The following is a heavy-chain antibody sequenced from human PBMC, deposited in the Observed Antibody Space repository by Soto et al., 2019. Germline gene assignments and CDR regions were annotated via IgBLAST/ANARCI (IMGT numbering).Heavy chain of an antibody. CDR3: AHFRLEITIDY. CDR2: LYWDDDK. CDR1: GFSLSPSAVG. D-gene: IGHD1-1*01. Sequence: SGPTLVNPTQTLTLTCTFSGFSLSPSAVGVGWIRQPPGKALEWLPLLYWDDDKRYSPSLESRLTITKETSNNQAALTMANMDPVDTAKYFCAHFRLEITIDYWGQGTLVTVSS. V-gene: IGHV2-5*02. J-gene: IGHJ4*02.